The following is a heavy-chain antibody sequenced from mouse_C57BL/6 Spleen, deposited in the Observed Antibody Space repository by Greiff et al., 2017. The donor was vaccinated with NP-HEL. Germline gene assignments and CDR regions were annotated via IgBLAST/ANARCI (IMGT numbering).Heavy chain of an antibody. CDR1: GYTFTSYW. Sequence: VKLMESGAELVKPGASVKLSCKASGYTFTSYWMQWVKQRPGQGLEWIGEIDPSDSYTNYNQKFKGKATLTVDTSSSTAYTQLSSLTSEDSAVYYCARDGYYDYWGQGTTLTVSS. D-gene: IGHD2-3*01. CDR2: IDPSDSYT. V-gene: IGHV1-50*01. CDR3: ARDGYYDY. J-gene: IGHJ2*01.